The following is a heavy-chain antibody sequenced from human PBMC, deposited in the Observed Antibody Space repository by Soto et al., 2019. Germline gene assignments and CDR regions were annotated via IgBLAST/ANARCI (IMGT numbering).Heavy chain of an antibody. Sequence: GGSLRLSCAASGFTFSSYAMHWVRQAPGKGLEWVAVISYDGSNKYYADSVKGRFTISRDNSKNTPYLQMNSLRAEDTAVYYCARDGGPLLLWFGEEIDYWGQGTLVTVSS. CDR3: ARDGGPLLLWFGEEIDY. V-gene: IGHV3-30-3*01. D-gene: IGHD3-10*01. J-gene: IGHJ4*02. CDR2: ISYDGSNK. CDR1: GFTFSSYA.